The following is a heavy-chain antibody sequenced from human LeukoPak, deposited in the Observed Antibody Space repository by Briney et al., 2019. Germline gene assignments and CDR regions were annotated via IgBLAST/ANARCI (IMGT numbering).Heavy chain of an antibody. J-gene: IGHJ4*02. V-gene: IGHV3-13*01. D-gene: IGHD6-13*01. CDR2: IGTAGDT. Sequence: PGRSLRLSCAASGFTFSSYDMHWVRQATGKGLEWVSAIGTAGDTYYPGSVKGRFTISRENAKNSLYLQMNSLRAGDTAVYYCAREDSSSWEYYFDYWGQGTLVTVSS. CDR3: AREDSSSWEYYFDY. CDR1: GFTFSSYD.